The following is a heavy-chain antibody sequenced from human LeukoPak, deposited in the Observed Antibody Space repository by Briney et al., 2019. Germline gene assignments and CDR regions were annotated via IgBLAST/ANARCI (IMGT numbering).Heavy chain of an antibody. V-gene: IGHV1-69*13. CDR1: GGTFSSYA. Sequence: SVKVSCKASGGTFSSYAISWVRQAPGQGLEWMGGIIPIFGTANYAQKFQGRVTITADESTSTAYMELSSLRSEDTAVYYCAREPATIFGVVDLKYFDYWGRGTLVAVSS. CDR3: AREPATIFGVVDLKYFDY. J-gene: IGHJ4*02. D-gene: IGHD3-3*01. CDR2: IIPIFGTA.